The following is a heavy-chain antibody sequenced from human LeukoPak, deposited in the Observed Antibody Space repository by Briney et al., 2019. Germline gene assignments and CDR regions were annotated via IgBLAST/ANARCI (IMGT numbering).Heavy chain of an antibody. CDR2: INTDGTVT. CDR1: GFTFSKYW. D-gene: IGHD6-19*01. V-gene: IGHV3-74*01. Sequence: GGSLRLSCAASGFTFSKYWMLWVRQPPGKGLESVSRINTDGTVTTYADSVKGRFTVSRDNADNTMFLQMNSVRDEDTAVYYCATKQWLAPPPDSWGQGTPVTVSS. J-gene: IGHJ4*02. CDR3: ATKQWLAPPPDS.